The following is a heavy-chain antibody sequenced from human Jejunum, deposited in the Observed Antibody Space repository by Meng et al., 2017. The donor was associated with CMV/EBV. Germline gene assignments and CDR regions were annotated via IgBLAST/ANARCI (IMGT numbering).Heavy chain of an antibody. Sequence: QVKLVQCGAEVKKPGASVKVSCKASGYTFTSYDINWVRQGTGQGLEWMGWMNPNRGTTGYAQKFQGRVTMTRNISKSTAYMELRSLRSDDTAVYYCAREADGATFDYWGQGTLVTASS. CDR3: AREADGATFDY. CDR2: MNPNRGTT. V-gene: IGHV1-8*01. CDR1: GYTFTSYD. D-gene: IGHD1-26*01. J-gene: IGHJ4*02.